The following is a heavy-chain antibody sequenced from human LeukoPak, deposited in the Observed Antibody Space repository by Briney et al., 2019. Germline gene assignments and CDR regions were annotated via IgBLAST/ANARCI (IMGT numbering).Heavy chain of an antibody. CDR1: GGTFSSYA. D-gene: IGHD1-26*01. CDR2: IIPIFGTA. J-gene: IGHJ3*02. Sequence: ASVKVSCKASGGTFSSYAISWVRQAPGQGLEWMGGIIPIFGTANYAQKFQGRVTMTRDMSTSTVYMELSSLRSEDTAVYYCAREDIVGAPDAFDIWGQGTMVTVSS. CDR3: AREDIVGAPDAFDI. V-gene: IGHV1-69*05.